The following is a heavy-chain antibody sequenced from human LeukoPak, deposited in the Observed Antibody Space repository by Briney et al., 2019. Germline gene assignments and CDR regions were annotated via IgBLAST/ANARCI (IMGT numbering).Heavy chain of an antibody. Sequence: SSETLSLTCAVYGGSFSGYYWSWIRQPPGKGLEWIGEINHSGSTNYNPSLKSRVTISVDTSKNQFSLKLSSVTAADTAVYYCARDRGSGYYTGYYGMDVWGQGTTVTVSS. V-gene: IGHV4-34*09. CDR1: GGSFSGYY. J-gene: IGHJ6*02. CDR3: ARDRGSGYYTGYYGMDV. D-gene: IGHD3-22*01. CDR2: INHSGST.